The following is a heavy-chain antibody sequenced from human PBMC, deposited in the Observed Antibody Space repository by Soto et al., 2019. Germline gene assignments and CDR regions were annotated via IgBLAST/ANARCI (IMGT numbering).Heavy chain of an antibody. J-gene: IGHJ4*02. CDR2: INHSGTT. V-gene: IGHV4-34*01. CDR1: GGSFSAYY. CDR3: ALFASSGPRFYDY. Sequence: SETLSLTCAVYGGSFSAYYWSWIRQPPGKGLEWIGEINHSGTTRHSPSLKSRVTLSGDTSKKQVSLKLTSVTAADAAVYFCALFASSGPRFYDYWGQGSLVTVSS. D-gene: IGHD3-10*01.